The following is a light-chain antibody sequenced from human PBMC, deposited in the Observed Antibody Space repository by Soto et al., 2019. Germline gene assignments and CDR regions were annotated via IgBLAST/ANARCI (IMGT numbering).Light chain of an antibody. V-gene: IGKV3-20*01. CDR2: GAS. CDR3: QQYVASPLT. Sequence: EIVLTQSPGALSVSPGETVTLSCRASQSVDSNSLAWYHHKPGLAPRLLIFGASTRATRIPDRFSGSGSGTDFTLTISRLEPEDSGLYYCQQYVASPLTFGGGTRVEMK. J-gene: IGKJ4*01. CDR1: QSVDSNS.